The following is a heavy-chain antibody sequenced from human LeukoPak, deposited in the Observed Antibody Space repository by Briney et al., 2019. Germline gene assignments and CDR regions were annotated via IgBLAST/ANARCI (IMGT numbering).Heavy chain of an antibody. V-gene: IGHV1-69*01. Sequence: SVKVSCKASGGTFSSYAISWVRQAPGQGLEWRGGIIPIFGTANYAQKFQGRVTITSDESTSTAYMELSSLKSEATAVYYCASRDHWKDPFDYWGQGTLVTVSS. CDR1: GGTFSSYA. D-gene: IGHD1-1*01. CDR2: IIPIFGTA. CDR3: ASRDHWKDPFDY. J-gene: IGHJ4*02.